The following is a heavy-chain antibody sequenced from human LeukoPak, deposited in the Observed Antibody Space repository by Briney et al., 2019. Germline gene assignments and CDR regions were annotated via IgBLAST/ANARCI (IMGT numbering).Heavy chain of an antibody. D-gene: IGHD6-19*01. J-gene: IGHJ4*02. CDR1: GFTFSSYG. CDR2: ISYDGSNK. Sequence: PGRSLRLSCAASGFTFSSYGMHWVRQAPGKGLEWVAVISYDGSNKYYADSVKGRFTISRDNSKNTLYLQMNSLRAEDTAVYYCAKPEYSSGGGYFDYWGQGTLVTVSS. CDR3: AKPEYSSGGGYFDY. V-gene: IGHV3-30*18.